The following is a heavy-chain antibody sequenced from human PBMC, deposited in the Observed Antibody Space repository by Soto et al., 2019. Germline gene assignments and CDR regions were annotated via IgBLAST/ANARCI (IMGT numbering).Heavy chain of an antibody. D-gene: IGHD3-3*01. CDR2: MNAGVGNT. CDR3: AREGSDFWSGYSAFDI. J-gene: IGHJ3*02. Sequence: SVKVSCKASGYTFTDYALHWVRQAPGQRLEWMGWMNAGVGNTLYSQKFQGRITITRDTSASTAYMELRSLRSDDTAVYYCAREGSDFWSGYSAFDIWGQGTMVTVSS. CDR1: GYTFTDYA. V-gene: IGHV1-3*01.